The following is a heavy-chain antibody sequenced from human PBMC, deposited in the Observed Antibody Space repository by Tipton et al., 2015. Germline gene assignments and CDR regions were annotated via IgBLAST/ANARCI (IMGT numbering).Heavy chain of an antibody. J-gene: IGHJ3*02. CDR1: GYSFTTYW. CDR2: IYPGDSKT. V-gene: IGHV5-51*01. CDR3: ARHVSFYYDTHGYDALDI. D-gene: IGHD3-22*01. Sequence: QLVQSGAEVKKPGESLKISCKTSGYSFTTYWIAWVRLMPGKGLEWMGIIYPGDSKTKYSPSFQGHFTISVDKSVSTAYLQWSSLKASDTAMYYCARHVSFYYDTHGYDALDIWAQGTRVTVSS.